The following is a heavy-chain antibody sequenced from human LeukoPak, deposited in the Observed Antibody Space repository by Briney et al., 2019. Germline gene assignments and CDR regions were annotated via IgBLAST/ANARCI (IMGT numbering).Heavy chain of an antibody. J-gene: IGHJ6*02. Sequence: SQTLSLTCTVSGGSISSGGYYWSWIRQPPGKGLEWIGYIYHSGSTYYNPSLKSRVTISVDRSKNQFSLKLSSVTAADTAVYYCARARGSGFYGLQYYYYYGMDVWGQGTTVTVSS. CDR2: IYHSGST. V-gene: IGHV4-30-2*01. CDR3: ARARGSGFYGLQYYYYYGMDV. D-gene: IGHD4-17*01. CDR1: GGSISSGGYY.